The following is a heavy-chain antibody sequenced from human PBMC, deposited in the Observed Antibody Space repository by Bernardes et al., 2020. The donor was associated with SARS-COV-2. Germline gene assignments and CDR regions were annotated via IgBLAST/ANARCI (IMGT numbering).Heavy chain of an antibody. V-gene: IGHV5-51*01. CDR1: GYSVTHYW. J-gene: IGHJ4*02. CDR3: ARVHTAMTSPFDY. CDR2: IYPGDSDT. Sequence: GASLKNSGKGSGYSVTHYWIGWVRPMPGKGLEWMGIIYPGDSDTRYSPSFQGHVTISADKSISTAYLQWSSLKASDTAMYYCARVHTAMTSPFDYWGQGTLVTVSS. D-gene: IGHD5-18*01.